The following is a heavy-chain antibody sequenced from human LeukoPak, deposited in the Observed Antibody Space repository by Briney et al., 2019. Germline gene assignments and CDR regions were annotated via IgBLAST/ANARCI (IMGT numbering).Heavy chain of an antibody. CDR1: GFTFSSYS. Sequence: PGGSLRLSCAASGFTFSSYSMNWVRQAPGKGLEWVSSISSSSSYIYYADSVKGRFTISRDNAKNSLYLQMNSLRAEDTAVYYCAKDYSSSWPRSIWGQGTLVTVSS. V-gene: IGHV3-21*04. CDR3: AKDYSSSWPRSI. D-gene: IGHD6-13*01. CDR2: ISSSSSYI. J-gene: IGHJ4*02.